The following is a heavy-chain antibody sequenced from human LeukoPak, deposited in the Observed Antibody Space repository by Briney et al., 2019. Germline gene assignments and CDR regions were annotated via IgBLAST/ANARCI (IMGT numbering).Heavy chain of an antibody. V-gene: IGHV4-59*01. CDR3: ARRIVGATNDAFDI. D-gene: IGHD1-26*01. CDR1: GGSISSYY. CDR2: IYYSGST. J-gene: IGHJ3*02. Sequence: SETLSLTYTVSGGSISSYYWSWIRQPPGKGLEWIGYIYYSGSTNYDPSLKSRVTISVDTSKNQFSLKLSSVTAADTAVYYCARRIVGATNDAFDIWGQGTMVTVPS.